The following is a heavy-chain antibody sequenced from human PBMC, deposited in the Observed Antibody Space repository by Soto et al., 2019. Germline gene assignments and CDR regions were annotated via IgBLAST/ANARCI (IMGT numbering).Heavy chain of an antibody. V-gene: IGHV5-51*01. J-gene: IGHJ3*02. CDR2: IYPGDSDT. CDR1: GYSFTSYW. D-gene: IGHD6-19*01. CDR3: TRGPIAVALNDPNDAFDI. Sequence: PGESLKISCKCSGYSFTSYWIGWVRQIPGKGLEWMGIIYPGDSDTRYSPSFQGQVTISADKSISTAYLQWSSLKASDTAMYYCTRGPIAVALNDPNDAFDIWGQGTMVT.